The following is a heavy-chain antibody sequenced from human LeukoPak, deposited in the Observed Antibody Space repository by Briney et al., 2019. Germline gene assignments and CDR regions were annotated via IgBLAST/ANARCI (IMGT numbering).Heavy chain of an antibody. CDR3: ARGRRGQEYFQH. V-gene: IGHV1-8*01. J-gene: IGHJ1*01. D-gene: IGHD3-10*01. Sequence: ASVKVSCKASGYTFTSYDINWVRQATGQGLEWMGWMNPNSGNTGYAQKFQGRVTMTRNTSISTAYMELSSLRSEDTAVYYCARGRRGQEYFQHWGQGTLVTASS. CDR2: MNPNSGNT. CDR1: GYTFTSYD.